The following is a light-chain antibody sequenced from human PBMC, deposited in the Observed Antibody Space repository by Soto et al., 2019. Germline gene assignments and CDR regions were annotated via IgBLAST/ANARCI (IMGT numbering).Light chain of an antibody. V-gene: IGKV4-1*01. J-gene: IGKJ1*01. CDR2: WAS. Sequence: DIVLTQSPDSLAVSLGERASINCKSSQSVLFNSNNKNYLAWYQQKAGQPPKLLIYWASTRESGVPDRFSGSGSGTDFTLTISSLQAEDVAVYYCQQYYSNPQTFGQGTKVDIK. CDR3: QQYYSNPQT. CDR1: QSVLFNSNNKNY.